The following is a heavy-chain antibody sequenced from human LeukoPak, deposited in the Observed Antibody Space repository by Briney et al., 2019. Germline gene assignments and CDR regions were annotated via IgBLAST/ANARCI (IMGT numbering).Heavy chain of an antibody. CDR1: GGSISSSSYY. CDR3: ARTFYDDVWGSYDAFAT. D-gene: IGHD3-16*01. V-gene: IGHV4-39*01. J-gene: IGHJ3*02. Sequence: SETLSLTCTVSGGSISSSSYYWGWIRQPPGKGLEWIGSIYYSGSTYYNPSLKSRVTTSVDKSKNQFSLKLSSVTAADTAVYYCARTFYDDVWGSYDAFATWGQGTEVTVSS. CDR2: IYYSGST.